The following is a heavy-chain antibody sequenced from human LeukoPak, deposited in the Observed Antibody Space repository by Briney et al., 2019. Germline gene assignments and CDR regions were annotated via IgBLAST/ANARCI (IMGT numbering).Heavy chain of an antibody. CDR1: GFTFSSYG. CDR3: AKVRRSYGGYGNDAFDI. D-gene: IGHD5-12*01. J-gene: IGHJ3*02. CDR2: IWYGGSNK. V-gene: IGHV3-30*18. Sequence: PGRFLRLSCAASGFTFSSYGMHWVRQAPGKGLEWVAVIWYGGSNKYYADSVKGRFTISRDNSKNTLYLQMNSLRAEDTAVYYCAKVRRSYGGYGNDAFDIWGQGTMVTVSS.